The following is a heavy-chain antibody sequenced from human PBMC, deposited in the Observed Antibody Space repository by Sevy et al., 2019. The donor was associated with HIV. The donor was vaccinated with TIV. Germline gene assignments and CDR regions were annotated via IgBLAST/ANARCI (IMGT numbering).Heavy chain of an antibody. CDR2: IIPIFGTA. Sequence: ASVKVSCKASGGTFSCYAISWVRQAPGQGLEWMGGIIPIFGTANYAQKFQGRVTITADDSTSTAYMELSSLRSEDTAVYYCARSDVLRYFDWLLGVFDYWGQGTLVTVSS. V-gene: IGHV1-69*13. D-gene: IGHD3-9*01. CDR1: GGTFSCYA. J-gene: IGHJ4*02. CDR3: ARSDVLRYFDWLLGVFDY.